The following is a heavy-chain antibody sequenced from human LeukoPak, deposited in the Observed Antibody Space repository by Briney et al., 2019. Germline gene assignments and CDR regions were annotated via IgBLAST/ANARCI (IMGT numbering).Heavy chain of an antibody. CDR1: GFTFSSYD. V-gene: IGHV3-13*01. D-gene: IGHD5-24*01. Sequence: GGSLRLSCAASGFTFSSYDMHWVRQATGKGLEWVSAIGTAGDTYYPGSVKGRFTISRENAKNSLYLQMNSLRAGYTAVYYCARGGADGYNWESDAFDIWGQGTMVTVSS. CDR3: ARGGADGYNWESDAFDI. CDR2: IGTAGDT. J-gene: IGHJ3*02.